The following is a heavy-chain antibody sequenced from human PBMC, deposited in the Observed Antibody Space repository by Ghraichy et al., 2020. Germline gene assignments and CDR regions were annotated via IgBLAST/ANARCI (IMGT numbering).Heavy chain of an antibody. D-gene: IGHD4-11*01. CDR1: GGSISSGDYY. CDR3: ARDQPGLQGVGY. CDR2: IYYSGST. Sequence: SQILSLTCTVSGGSISSGDYYWSWIHQPPGKGLEWIGYIYYSGSTYYNPSLKSRVTISVDTSKNQFSLKLSSVTAAATAVYYCARDQPGLQGVGYGGQGTLVIVSS. J-gene: IGHJ4*02. V-gene: IGHV4-30-4*08.